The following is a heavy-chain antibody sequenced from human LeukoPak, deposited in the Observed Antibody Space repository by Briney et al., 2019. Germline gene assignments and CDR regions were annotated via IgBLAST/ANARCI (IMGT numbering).Heavy chain of an antibody. D-gene: IGHD4-11*01. CDR2: VRTTAEGETT. Sequence: GGSLRLSCEGSGFIFNNAWMSWIRQAPGKGLEWVGRVRTTAEGETTDYAAPVRGRFTISRDDSKSTVYLQMNSLETEDTAIYYCTAGLGKTGDDSWGQGTLVTVSS. CDR1: GFIFNNAW. J-gene: IGHJ4*02. V-gene: IGHV3-15*01. CDR3: TAGLGKTGDDS.